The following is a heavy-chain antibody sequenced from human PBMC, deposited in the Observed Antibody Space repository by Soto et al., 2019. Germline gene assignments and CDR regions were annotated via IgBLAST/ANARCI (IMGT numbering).Heavy chain of an antibody. CDR1: GFSIRSYY. V-gene: IGHV4-59*01. CDR3: ATSYPYDFWSGYYPGDAFDI. D-gene: IGHD3-3*01. CDR2: IYYSGST. Sequence: SETQSLTSTVSGFSIRSYYWSWIRQPTGKGLEWIGYIYYSGSTNYNPSLKSRVTISVDTSKNQFSLKLSSVTAADTAVYYCATSYPYDFWSGYYPGDAFDIWGQGTMVTVSS. J-gene: IGHJ3*02.